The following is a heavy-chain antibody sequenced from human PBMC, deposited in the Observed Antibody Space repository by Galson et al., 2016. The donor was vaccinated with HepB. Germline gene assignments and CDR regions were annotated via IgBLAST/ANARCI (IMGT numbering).Heavy chain of an antibody. CDR2: INHSGST. Sequence: ETLSLTCTVYGGSFTDFYWTWIRQTPGRGLEWIGEINHSGSTNYNPSLKSRVTISVDTSKIQFSLKLRSVTAADTAVYYCARVQRVFYYGSGTPYNWFDPWGQGTLVTVSS. D-gene: IGHD3-10*01. CDR1: GGSFTDFY. CDR3: ARVQRVFYYGSGTPYNWFDP. J-gene: IGHJ5*02. V-gene: IGHV4-34*01.